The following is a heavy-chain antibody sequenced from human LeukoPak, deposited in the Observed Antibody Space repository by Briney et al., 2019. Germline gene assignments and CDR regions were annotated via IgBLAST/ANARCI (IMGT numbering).Heavy chain of an antibody. CDR2: IRSKAYGGTT. D-gene: IGHD3-9*01. J-gene: IGHJ6*03. V-gene: IGHV3-49*04. CDR3: TNFEGRRGYYYYYMDV. Sequence: PGGSLRLSCTASGFTFGDYAMSWVRQAPGKGPEWVGFIRSKAYGGTTEYAASVKGRFTISRDDSKSIAYLQMNSLKTEDTAVYYCTNFEGRRGYYYYYMDVWGKGTTVTVSS. CDR1: GFTFGDYA.